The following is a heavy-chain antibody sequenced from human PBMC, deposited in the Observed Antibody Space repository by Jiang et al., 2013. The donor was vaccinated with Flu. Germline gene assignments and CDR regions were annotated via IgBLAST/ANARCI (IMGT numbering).Heavy chain of an antibody. CDR3: ARVVPAAMYNWFDP. CDR2: ISSSSSYI. CDR1: GFTFSSYS. D-gene: IGHD2-2*01. J-gene: IGHJ5*02. V-gene: IGHV3-21*01. Sequence: QLLESGGGLVKPGGSLRLSCAASGFTFSSYSMNWVRQAPGKGLEWVSSISSSSSYIYYADSVKGRFTISRDNAKNSLYLQMNSLRAEDTAVYYCARVVPAAMYNWFDPWGQGTLVTVSS.